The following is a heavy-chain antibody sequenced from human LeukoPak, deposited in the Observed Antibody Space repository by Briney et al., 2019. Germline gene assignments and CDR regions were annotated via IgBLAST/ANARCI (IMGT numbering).Heavy chain of an antibody. CDR2: INSDGSIT. CDR3: ARGRWELPNWFDP. V-gene: IGHV3-74*01. Sequence: GESLRLSCAAPGFTFSSYWMHWVRQAPGKGLVWVSRINSDGSITTYADSVKGRFTISRDNAKDTLYLQMNSLRAEDTAVYYCARGRWELPNWFDPWGQGTLVTVSS. CDR1: GFTFSSYW. J-gene: IGHJ5*02. D-gene: IGHD1-26*01.